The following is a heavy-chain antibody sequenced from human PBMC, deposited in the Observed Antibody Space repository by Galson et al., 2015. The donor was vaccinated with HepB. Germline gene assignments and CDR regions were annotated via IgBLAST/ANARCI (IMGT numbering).Heavy chain of an antibody. CDR2: ISGSGGST. CDR1: GFTFSSYA. D-gene: IGHD2-21*02. CDR3: AKDQGLIGVVTARGPYYYYYGMDV. V-gene: IGHV3-23*01. Sequence: SLRLSCAASGFTFSSYAMSWVRQAPGKGLEWVSAISGSGGSTYYADSVKGRFTISRGNSKNTLYLQMNSLRAEDTAVYYCAKDQGLIGVVTARGPYYYYYGMDVWGQGTTVTVSS. J-gene: IGHJ6*02.